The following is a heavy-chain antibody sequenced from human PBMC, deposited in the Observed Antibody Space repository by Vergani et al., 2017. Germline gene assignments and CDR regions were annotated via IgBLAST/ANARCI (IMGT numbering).Heavy chain of an antibody. J-gene: IGHJ4*02. CDR3: AREKVWGGHFDY. CDR1: GGSISSSSYY. Sequence: QLQLQESGPGLVKPSETLSLTCTVSGGSISSSSYYWGWIRQPPGKGLEWIGSFYYSGSTYYNPSLKSRVTISVDTSKNQFSLKLSSVTAADTAVYYCAREKVWGGHFDYWGQGTLVTVSS. D-gene: IGHD3-3*01. CDR2: FYYSGST. V-gene: IGHV4-39*07.